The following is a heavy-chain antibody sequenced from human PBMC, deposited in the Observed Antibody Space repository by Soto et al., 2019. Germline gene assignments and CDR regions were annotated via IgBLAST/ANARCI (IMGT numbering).Heavy chain of an antibody. V-gene: IGHV3-7*03. CDR3: ARAKGCGGDCYLPPNWFDP. Sequence: GGSLRLSCAASGFTGSSEWMSWVRQAPGKGLEGVAKIKQDGSEKYYVDSVKGRFTISRDNAKNSLYLQMNSLRAEATAVYYCARAKGCGGDCYLPPNWFDPWGQGTLVTV. D-gene: IGHD2-21*02. CDR1: GFTGSSEW. CDR2: IKQDGSEK. J-gene: IGHJ5*02.